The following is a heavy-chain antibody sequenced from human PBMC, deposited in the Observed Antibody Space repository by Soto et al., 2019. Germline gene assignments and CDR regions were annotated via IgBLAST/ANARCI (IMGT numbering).Heavy chain of an antibody. CDR3: ARDLTYGTEAFDI. V-gene: IGHV3-33*01. Sequence: QVQLVESGGGVVQPGRSLRLSCAASGFTFSYYGMHWVRQAPGKGLEWVAVIWYDGGNRNYADSVKGRFTISRDNSKNTLYLQMNSLRAEDTAVYYCARDLTYGTEAFDIWGQGTMVTVSS. J-gene: IGHJ3*02. D-gene: IGHD4-17*01. CDR2: IWYDGGNR. CDR1: GFTFSYYG.